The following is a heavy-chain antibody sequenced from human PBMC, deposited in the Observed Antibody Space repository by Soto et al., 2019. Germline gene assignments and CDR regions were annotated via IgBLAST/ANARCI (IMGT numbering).Heavy chain of an antibody. J-gene: IGHJ4*03. CDR3: ARFRETRRQLISMSFHL. CDR2: IYPGDSDI. Sequence: PXESLKLSCKSSGYDFTNYWIALVLQTPGRGLEWMGMIYPGDSDIRYNPSFRGRVTISADKSITSAFVQWGSLTASDSAIYYCARFRETRRQLISMSFHLWGLGTLVTVSS. CDR1: GYDFTNYW. V-gene: IGHV5-51*01. D-gene: IGHD6-13*01.